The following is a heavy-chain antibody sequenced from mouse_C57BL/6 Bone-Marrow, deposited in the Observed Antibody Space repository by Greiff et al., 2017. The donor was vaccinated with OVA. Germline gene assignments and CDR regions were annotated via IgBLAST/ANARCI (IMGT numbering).Heavy chain of an antibody. Sequence: VKLMESGAELVRPGASVTLSCKASGYTFTDYEMHWVKQTPVHGLEWIGAIDPETGGTAYNQKFKGKAILTADKSSSTAYMELRSLTSEDSAVYYCTREVYYYGSSYAMDYWGQGTSVTVSS. V-gene: IGHV1-15*01. J-gene: IGHJ4*01. CDR3: TREVYYYGSSYAMDY. CDR1: GYTFTDYE. CDR2: IDPETGGT. D-gene: IGHD1-1*01.